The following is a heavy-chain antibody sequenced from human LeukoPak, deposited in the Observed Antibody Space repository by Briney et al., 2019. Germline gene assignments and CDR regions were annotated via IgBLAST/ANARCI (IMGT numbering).Heavy chain of an antibody. CDR2: ISSSSSYT. CDR3: ARDIVVVPAAIYAFDI. CDR1: GFTFSSYG. V-gene: IGHV3-21*05. D-gene: IGHD2-2*02. J-gene: IGHJ3*02. Sequence: PGGSLRLSCAASGFTFSSYGMHWVRQAPGKGLEWVSYISSSSSYTNYADSVKGRFTISRDNAKNSLYLQMNSLRAEDTAVYYCARDIVVVPAAIYAFDIWGQGTMVTVSS.